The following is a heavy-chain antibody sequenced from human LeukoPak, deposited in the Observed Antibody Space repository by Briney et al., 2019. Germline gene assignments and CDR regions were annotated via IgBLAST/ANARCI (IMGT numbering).Heavy chain of an antibody. D-gene: IGHD3-22*01. CDR2: IWYDGSNK. J-gene: IGHJ4*02. V-gene: IGHV3-33*01. Sequence: GGSLRLSCAASGFTFSSYGMHWVRQAPGKGLEWVAVIWYDGSNKYYADSVKGRFTISRDNSKNTVYLQMNSLRAEDTAVYYCARDLYYYDTSASGDYWGQGTLVTVSS. CDR3: ARDLYYYDTSASGDY. CDR1: GFTFSSYG.